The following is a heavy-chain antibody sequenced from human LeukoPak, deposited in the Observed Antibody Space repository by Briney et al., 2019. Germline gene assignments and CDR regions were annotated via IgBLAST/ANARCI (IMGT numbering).Heavy chain of an antibody. CDR3: ARHLNSIFGVVTPDY. J-gene: IGHJ4*02. CDR1: GSSISSDYY. V-gene: IGHV4-38-2*01. D-gene: IGHD3-3*01. Sequence: SETLSLTCVVSGSSISSDYYWGWIRQPPGKGLEWIVSVYHGGNTYYNPSLKSRVSMSLDTSKNQFSLKLTSVTAADTAVYYCARHLNSIFGVVTPDYWGQGTLVTVS. CDR2: VYHGGNT.